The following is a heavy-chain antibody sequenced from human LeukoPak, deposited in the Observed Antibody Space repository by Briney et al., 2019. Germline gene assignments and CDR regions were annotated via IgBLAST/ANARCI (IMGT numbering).Heavy chain of an antibody. V-gene: IGHV4-59*11. J-gene: IGHJ3*02. Sequence: PSVTLSLTCTVSGGSISSLYWRWMRQPPGKGREWVGYIYYSGSTDYNPSLKSRVTMSVDTSKNQYSLKLSSVTAADAAVYYCARILLFLESFSDGVFDIWGQGTMVTVSS. D-gene: IGHD3-3*01. CDR1: GGSISSLY. CDR3: ARILLFLESFSDGVFDI. CDR2: IYYSGST.